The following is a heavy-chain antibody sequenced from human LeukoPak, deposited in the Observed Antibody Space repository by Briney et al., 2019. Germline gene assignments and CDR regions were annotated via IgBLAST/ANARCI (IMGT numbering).Heavy chain of an antibody. CDR2: IYSGGST. CDR3: ARSGGSSLGAFDI. Sequence: PGGSLRLSCAASGFTVSSNYMSWVRQAPGKGLEWVSVIYSGGSTYYADSVKGRITISRHNSKNTLYLQMNSLRAEDTAVYYCARSGGSSLGAFDIWGQGTMVTVSS. CDR1: GFTVSSNY. D-gene: IGHD2-15*01. V-gene: IGHV3-53*04. J-gene: IGHJ3*02.